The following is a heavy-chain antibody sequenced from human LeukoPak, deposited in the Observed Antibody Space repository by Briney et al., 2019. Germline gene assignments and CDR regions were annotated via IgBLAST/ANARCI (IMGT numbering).Heavy chain of an antibody. Sequence: ASVKVSCKASGGTFSSYAISWVRQAPGQGLEWMGGIIPIFGTANYAQKFQGRVTITADESTSTVYMELSSLRSEDTAVYYCAGNYYGSGGYPDCWGQGTLVTVSS. CDR1: GGTFSSYA. CDR2: IIPIFGTA. V-gene: IGHV1-69*13. J-gene: IGHJ4*02. D-gene: IGHD3-10*01. CDR3: AGNYYGSGGYPDC.